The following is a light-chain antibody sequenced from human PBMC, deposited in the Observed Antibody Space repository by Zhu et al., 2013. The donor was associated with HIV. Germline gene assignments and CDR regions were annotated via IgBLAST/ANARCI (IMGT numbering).Light chain of an antibody. J-gene: IGLJ2*01. V-gene: IGLV3-1*01. CDR3: ASWDDSLDGVL. CDR1: KLGDKY. Sequence: SYELTQPPSVSVSPGQTASITCSGDKLGDKYACWYQQKPGQSPVVVIYQDTQRPSGIPERFSGSKTGTSASLAISGLQSEDEADYYCASWDDSLDGVLFGGGTKLTVL. CDR2: QDT.